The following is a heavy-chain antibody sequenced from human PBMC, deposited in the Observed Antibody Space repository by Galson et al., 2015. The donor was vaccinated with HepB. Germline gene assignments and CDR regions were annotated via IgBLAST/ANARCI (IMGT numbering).Heavy chain of an antibody. CDR1: GFTFSSYW. CDR3: ARLNYGGTQLQFSFDY. CDR2: IKQDGSEK. J-gene: IGHJ4*02. V-gene: IGHV3-7*03. Sequence: SLRLSCAASGFTFSSYWMSWVRQAPGKGLEWVANIKQDGSEKYYVDSVKGRFTISRDNAKNSLYLQMNSLRAEDTAVYYCARLNYGGTQLQFSFDYWGQGTLVTVSS. D-gene: IGHD4-23*01.